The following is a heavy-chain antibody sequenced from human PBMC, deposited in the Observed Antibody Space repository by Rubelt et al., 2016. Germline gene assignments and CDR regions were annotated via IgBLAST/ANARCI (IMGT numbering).Heavy chain of an antibody. D-gene: IGHD2-15*01. V-gene: IGHV4-34*01. CDR2: INHSGGT. CDR1: GGSFSGYY. CDR3: ASRFSGGSSALYYGMDV. Sequence: QVQLQQWGAGLLKPSETLSLTCAVYGGSFSGYYWSWIRQPPGKGLEWIGEINHSGGTNYNPSLKSGLTFALAPAKNQFSRRLSALTAAATAGYYCASRFSGGSSALYYGMDVWGQGTTVTVSS. J-gene: IGHJ6*02.